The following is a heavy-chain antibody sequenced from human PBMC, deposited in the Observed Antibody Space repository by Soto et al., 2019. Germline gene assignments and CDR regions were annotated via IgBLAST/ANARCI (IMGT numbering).Heavy chain of an antibody. CDR2: INAGNGNT. Sequence: QVQLVQSGAEVKKPGASVKVSCKASGYTFTSYAMHWVRQAPGQRLEGMGWINAGNGNTKYSQKFQGRVTITRDTSASTAYMELSSLRSEDTAVYYCARDDSSGWYGLDYWGQGTLVTVSS. J-gene: IGHJ4*02. CDR1: GYTFTSYA. CDR3: ARDDSSGWYGLDY. V-gene: IGHV1-3*01. D-gene: IGHD6-19*01.